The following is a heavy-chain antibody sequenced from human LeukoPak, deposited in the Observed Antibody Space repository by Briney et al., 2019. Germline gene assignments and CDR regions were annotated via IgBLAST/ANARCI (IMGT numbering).Heavy chain of an antibody. CDR3: ARVLSGYSDDDY. D-gene: IGHD5-12*01. J-gene: IGHJ4*02. CDR1: GGTFSSYA. CDR2: VIPIFGTA. Sequence: SVKVPCKASGGTFSSYAISWVRQAPGQGLEWMGGVIPIFGTANYAQKFQGRVTITADKSTSTDYMELSSLRSEDTAVYYCARVLSGYSDDDYWGQGTLVTVSS. V-gene: IGHV1-69*06.